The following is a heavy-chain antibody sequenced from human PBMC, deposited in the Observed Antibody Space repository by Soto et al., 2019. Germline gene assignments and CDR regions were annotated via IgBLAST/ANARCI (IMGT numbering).Heavy chain of an antibody. CDR1: AASFSKYY. CDR2: VYFNGNT. CDR3: ASVTFGGVVLAH. V-gene: IGHV4-59*01. D-gene: IGHD3-16*01. J-gene: IGHJ4*02. Sequence: PSETLSLTCTVSAASFSKYYWTWFRQPPGKGLEWIGYVYFNGNTNYNPSLKRRVSISIDTSKNQISLALNSVTAADTAVYYCASVTFGGVVLAHWGQGTLVTVSS.